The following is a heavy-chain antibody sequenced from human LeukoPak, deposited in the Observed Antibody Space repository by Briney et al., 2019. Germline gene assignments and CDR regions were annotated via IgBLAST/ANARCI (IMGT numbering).Heavy chain of an antibody. CDR3: ARDHAYRADY. CDR2: INQDGSKK. J-gene: IGHJ4*02. CDR1: GFSFSDDW. D-gene: IGHD2-2*01. Sequence: GESLKISCAASGFSFSDDWMCWVRQAPGKGLQWVANINQDGSKKYYADSLKGRFTISRDNAKNSLYLQMSSLRAEDTAVYYCARDHAYRADYWGQGTLVAVSS. V-gene: IGHV3-7*01.